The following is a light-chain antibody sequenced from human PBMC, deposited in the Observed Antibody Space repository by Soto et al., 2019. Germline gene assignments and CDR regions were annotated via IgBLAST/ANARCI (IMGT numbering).Light chain of an antibody. V-gene: IGLV2-14*01. Sequence: QSVLTQPASVSGTPGQSITISCTGSNSDVGIYDFVSWYQHHPGRAPKLIVSEVSHRPSGVSNRFSGSKSGNTASPPISGLQSEDEGDYYRHPYTRHHGRYVFGTGTKLTVL. CDR1: NSDVGIYDF. CDR2: EVS. CDR3: HPYTRHHGRYV. J-gene: IGLJ1*01.